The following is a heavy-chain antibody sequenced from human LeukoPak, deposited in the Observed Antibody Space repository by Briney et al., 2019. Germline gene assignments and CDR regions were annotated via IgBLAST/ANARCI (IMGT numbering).Heavy chain of an antibody. Sequence: GGSLRLSCAASGFTFSSYAMHWVRQAPGKGLEWVAFISYDGSNKYYADSVKGRFTISRDNSKNTLYLQMNSLRAEDTAVYYCARATRGILRYFDWLSHFDYWGQGTLVTVSS. CDR1: GFTFSSYA. V-gene: IGHV3-30*04. J-gene: IGHJ4*02. CDR3: ARATRGILRYFDWLSHFDY. D-gene: IGHD3-9*01. CDR2: ISYDGSNK.